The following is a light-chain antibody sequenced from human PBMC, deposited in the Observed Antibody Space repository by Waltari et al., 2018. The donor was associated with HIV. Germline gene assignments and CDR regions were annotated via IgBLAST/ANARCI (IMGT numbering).Light chain of an antibody. CDR1: QGVRSY. J-gene: IGKJ4*01. CDR3: QQRSNWLT. CDR2: DAS. Sequence: EIVFPQSPAPLSFSPGERAPLSSRASQGVRSYLAWYQQKPGQAPRLLIYDASNRATGIPARFSGSGPGTDFTLTISSLEPEDFAVYYCQQRSNWLTFGGGTKVEIK. V-gene: IGKV3D-11*01.